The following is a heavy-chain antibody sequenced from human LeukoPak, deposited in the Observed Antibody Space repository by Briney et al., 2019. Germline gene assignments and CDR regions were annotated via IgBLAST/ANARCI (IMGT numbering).Heavy chain of an antibody. Sequence: ASVKVSCKASGYTFTGYYMHWVRQAPGQGLEWMGWINPNSGGTNYAQNLQGRVTMTTDTSTSTAYMDLRSLRSDDTAVYYCARDGYFDLWGRGTLVTVSS. J-gene: IGHJ2*01. CDR3: ARDGYFDL. CDR2: INPNSGGT. V-gene: IGHV1-2*02. CDR1: GYTFTGYY.